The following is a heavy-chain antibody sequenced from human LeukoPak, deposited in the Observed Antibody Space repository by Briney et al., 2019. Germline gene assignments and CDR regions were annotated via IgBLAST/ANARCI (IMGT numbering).Heavy chain of an antibody. V-gene: IGHV4-59*01. Sequence: SETLSLTCTVSGGSISGYFWSWIRQPPGKGLEWIGYIYYSGSTSYNPSLKSRVTISVDTSKNQFSLNLGSVTAADTAVYYCARYYCSGTCYHFDYWGQGTLGTVSS. J-gene: IGHJ4*02. D-gene: IGHD2-15*01. CDR3: ARYYCSGTCYHFDY. CDR1: GGSISGYF. CDR2: IYYSGST.